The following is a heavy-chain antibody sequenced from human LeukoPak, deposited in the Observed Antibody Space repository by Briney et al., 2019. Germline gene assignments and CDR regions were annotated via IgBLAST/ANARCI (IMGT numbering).Heavy chain of an antibody. Sequence: ASVKVSCKTSGYTLTPYGIDWVRQAPGQGLERMGWISPYNGNTDYEQKFQGRFALTADTSTSTAYMELRSLRSDDTATYYCAIIDLSSGFDYWGQGTLVTVSS. CDR3: AIIDLSSGFDY. J-gene: IGHJ4*02. D-gene: IGHD1-26*01. CDR2: ISPYNGNT. V-gene: IGHV1-18*01. CDR1: GYTLTPYG.